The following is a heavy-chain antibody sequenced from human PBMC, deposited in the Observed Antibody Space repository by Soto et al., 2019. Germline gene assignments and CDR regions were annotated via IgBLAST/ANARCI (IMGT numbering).Heavy chain of an antibody. D-gene: IGHD3-10*01. CDR3: AKTMVRGTYGTLDGFDI. V-gene: IGHV3-23*01. CDR1: GFTFNDYA. CDR2: MSRRGGLT. J-gene: IGHJ3*02. Sequence: EVKLLESGGGLVQPGGSLRLACAASGFTFNDYAMSWVRQAAGKGLEWVSAMSRRGGLTHYAESVKGRFTTSRDDSKNTLYLQMSNLRAEDSAVYFCAKTMVRGTYGTLDGFDIWGPGTLVTVSS.